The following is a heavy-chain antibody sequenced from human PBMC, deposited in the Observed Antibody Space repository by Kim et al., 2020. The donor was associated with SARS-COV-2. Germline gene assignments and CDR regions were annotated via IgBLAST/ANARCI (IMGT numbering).Heavy chain of an antibody. V-gene: IGHV4-59*01. CDR1: GGSISSYY. J-gene: IGHJ4*02. CDR2: IYYSGST. Sequence: SETLSLTCTVSGGSISSYYWSWIRQPPGKGLEWIGYIYYSGSTNYNPSLKSRVTISVHTSKNQFSLKLSSVTAADTAVYYCARGSLYSDGRNYFDYWGQGTLVTVSS. CDR3: ARGSLYSDGRNYFDY. D-gene: IGHD5-18*01.